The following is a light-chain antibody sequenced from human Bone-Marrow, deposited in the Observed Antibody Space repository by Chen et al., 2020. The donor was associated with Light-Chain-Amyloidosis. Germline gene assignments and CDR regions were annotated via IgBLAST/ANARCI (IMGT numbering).Light chain of an antibody. Sequence: QSALTQPASVSGSPGQSITISCTGTSSDVGGDNHVSWYQQHPDKAPKLMIYEVTNRPSWVPDRFSGSKSGNTASLTISGLQTEDEADYFCSSYTITNTLVFESGTRVTVL. CDR2: EVT. J-gene: IGLJ1*01. V-gene: IGLV2-14*01. CDR3: SSYTITNTLV. CDR1: SSDVGGDNH.